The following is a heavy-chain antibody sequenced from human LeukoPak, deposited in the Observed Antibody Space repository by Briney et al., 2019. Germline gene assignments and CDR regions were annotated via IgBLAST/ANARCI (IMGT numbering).Heavy chain of an antibody. J-gene: IGHJ4*02. D-gene: IGHD3-10*01. CDR2: ISSNGGST. CDR3: ARDRARYGSGSYSVVEYFDY. CDR1: GFTFSSYA. V-gene: IGHV3-64*01. Sequence: GGSLRLSCAASGFTFSSYAMHWVRQAPGKGLEYVSAISSNGGSTYYANSVKGRFTISRDNSKNTLYLQMGSLRAEDTAVYYCARDRARYGSGSYSVVEYFDYWGQGTLVTVSS.